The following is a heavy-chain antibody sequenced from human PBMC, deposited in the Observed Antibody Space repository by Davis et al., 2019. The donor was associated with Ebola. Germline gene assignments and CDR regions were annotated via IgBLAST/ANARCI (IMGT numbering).Heavy chain of an antibody. CDR1: GFTFGDYA. V-gene: IGHV3-49*04. J-gene: IGHJ6*02. D-gene: IGHD6-6*01. Sequence: GGSLRLSCTASGFTFGDYAMSWVRQAPGKGLEWVGFIRSKAYGGTTEYAASVKGRFTISRDDSKSIAYLQMNSLKTEDTAVYYCTRGEVGSSSYRDYYYYYGMDVWGQGTTVTVSS. CDR2: IRSKAYGGTT. CDR3: TRGEVGSSSYRDYYYYYGMDV.